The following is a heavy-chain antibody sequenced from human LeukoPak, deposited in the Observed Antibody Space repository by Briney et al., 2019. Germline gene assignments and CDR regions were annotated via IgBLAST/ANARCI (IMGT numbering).Heavy chain of an antibody. J-gene: IGHJ4*02. D-gene: IGHD2-2*01. CDR3: ARAGDIVVVPAAVFDY. CDR2: INHSGST. CDR1: GGSFSDYY. V-gene: IGHV4-34*01. Sequence: KSSETLSLTCAVYGGSFSDYYWSWIRQPPGKGLEWIGEINHSGSTNYNPSLKSRVTISVDTSKNQFSLKPSSVTAADTAVYYCARAGDIVVVPAAVFDYWGQGTLVTVSS.